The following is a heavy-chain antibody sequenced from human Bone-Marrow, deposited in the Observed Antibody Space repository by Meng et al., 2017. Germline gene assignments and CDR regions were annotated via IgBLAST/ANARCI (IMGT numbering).Heavy chain of an antibody. CDR2: IDPDGSYP. J-gene: IGHJ1*01. Sequence: EGQVGVSGVALDPTGWFLSLSGTGPGFSLNDKWLLWVRPGPGKGSMWYSRIDPDGSYPTYADSVKCRFTISRDTATNPVYLQMNTLRAEASALYYFTNDRLKHWGQGALVTVSS. D-gene: IGHD1-1*01. CDR1: GFSLNDKW. CDR3: TNDRLKH. V-gene: IGHV3-74*03.